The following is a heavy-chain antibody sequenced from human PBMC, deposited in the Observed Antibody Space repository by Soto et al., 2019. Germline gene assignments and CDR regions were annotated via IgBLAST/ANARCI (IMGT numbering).Heavy chain of an antibody. CDR3: VKDEGIEAMDV. V-gene: IGHV3-21*01. Sequence: XESLQLSCVTSGFTFSSNTMNWVHQAPGKGLEWVASITSSGSYVYYADSVKGRFSASRDNAKNSLSLQMDSLRPDDTAIYFCVKDEGIEAMDVWGQGTTVTVSS. CDR1: GFTFSSNT. D-gene: IGHD3-3*02. J-gene: IGHJ6*02. CDR2: ITSSGSYV.